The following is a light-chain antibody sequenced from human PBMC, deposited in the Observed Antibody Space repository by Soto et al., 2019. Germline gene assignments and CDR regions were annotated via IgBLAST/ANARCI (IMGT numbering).Light chain of an antibody. CDR1: SSDVGSYNF. CDR3: NSYTTSSTSV. V-gene: IGLV2-14*03. CDR2: DVT. J-gene: IGLJ3*02. Sequence: QSVLTQPASVSGSPGQSITISCTGTSSDVGSYNFVSWYQQYPGKAPKLVIYDVTNRPSGVSDRFSGSKSGNTASLTISGLQAEDEANYYCNSYTTSSTSVFGGGT.